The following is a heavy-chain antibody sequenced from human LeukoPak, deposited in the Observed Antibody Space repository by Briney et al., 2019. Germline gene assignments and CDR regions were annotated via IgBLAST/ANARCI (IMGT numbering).Heavy chain of an antibody. CDR3: ARGSGWFGELGL. CDR2: INHSGST. CDR1: GGSFSGYY. Sequence: SETLSLTCAVYGGSFSGYYWSWIRQPPGKGLEWIGEINHSGSTNYNPSLKSRVTISVDTSKNQFSLKLSSVTAAGTAVYYCARGSGWFGELGLWGQGTLVTVSS. D-gene: IGHD3-10*01. V-gene: IGHV4-34*01. J-gene: IGHJ4*02.